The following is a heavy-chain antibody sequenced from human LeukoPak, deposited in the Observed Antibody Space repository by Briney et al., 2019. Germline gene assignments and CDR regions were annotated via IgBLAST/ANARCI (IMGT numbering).Heavy chain of an antibody. J-gene: IGHJ4*02. CDR3: ARLYSSSSGLRASDY. CDR1: GFTFSSYE. CDR2: ISSSGSTI. D-gene: IGHD6-6*01. Sequence: PGGSLRLSCAASGFTFSSYEMNWARQAPGKGLEWVSYISSSGSTIFYADSVKGRFTISRDNAKDSLYLQMNSLRAEDTAVYYCARLYSSSSGLRASDYWGQGTLVTVSS. V-gene: IGHV3-48*03.